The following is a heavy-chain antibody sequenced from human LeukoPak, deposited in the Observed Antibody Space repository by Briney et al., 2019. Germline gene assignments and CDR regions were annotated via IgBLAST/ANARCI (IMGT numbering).Heavy chain of an antibody. J-gene: IGHJ2*01. CDR1: GFTFSSYW. V-gene: IGHV3-7*01. CDR3: ARVSAYSSGWYVHWYFDL. D-gene: IGHD6-19*01. CDR2: IKQDGSEK. Sequence: GGSLRLSCAASGFTFSSYWMSWVRQAPGKGLEWVANIKQDGSEKYYVDSVKGRFTISRDNAKNSLYLQMNSLRAEDTAVYYCARVSAYSSGWYVHWYFDLWGRGTLVTVSS.